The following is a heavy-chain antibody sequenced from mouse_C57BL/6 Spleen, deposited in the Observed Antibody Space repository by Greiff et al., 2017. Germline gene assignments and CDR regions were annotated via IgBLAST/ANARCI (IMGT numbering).Heavy chain of an antibody. CDR2: ISYDGSN. V-gene: IGHV3-6*01. CDR3: ARGFYDYDDY. D-gene: IGHD2-4*01. CDR1: GYSITSGYY. Sequence: ESGPGLVKPSQSLSLTCSVTGYSITSGYYWNWIRQFPGNKLEWMGYISYDGSNNSNPSLKNRISITRDTSKNQFFLKLNSVTTEDTATYYCARGFYDYDDYWGQGTTLTVSS. J-gene: IGHJ2*01.